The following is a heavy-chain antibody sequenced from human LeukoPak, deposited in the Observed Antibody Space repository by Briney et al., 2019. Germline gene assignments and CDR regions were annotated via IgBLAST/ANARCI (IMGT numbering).Heavy chain of an antibody. CDR1: GFTLSSYW. CDR2: VNSDGSST. D-gene: IGHD3-10*01. J-gene: IGHJ4*02. CDR3: ARGFGSGSYSDY. V-gene: IGHV3-74*01. Sequence: GGSLRLSCGASGFTLSSYWMHWVRQAPGKGLVWVSRVNSDGSSTSYADSVKGRFTISRDNAKNTVYLQMNSLRAEDTAVYYCARGFGSGSYSDYWGQGTLVTVSS.